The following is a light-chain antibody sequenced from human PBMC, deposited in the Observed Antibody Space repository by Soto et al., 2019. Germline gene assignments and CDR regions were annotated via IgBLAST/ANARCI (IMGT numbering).Light chain of an antibody. Sequence: EIVLTQSPVTLSLSPGERATLSCRASQSVSSSYLAWYQQKPGQAPRLLIYGASSRATGIPDRFSGSGSGTDFTLTIIRLEPEDFAVYYCLHYKDWPRWTFGQGTKVEVK. J-gene: IGKJ1*01. V-gene: IGKV3-20*01. CDR2: GAS. CDR3: LHYKDWPRWT. CDR1: QSVSSSY.